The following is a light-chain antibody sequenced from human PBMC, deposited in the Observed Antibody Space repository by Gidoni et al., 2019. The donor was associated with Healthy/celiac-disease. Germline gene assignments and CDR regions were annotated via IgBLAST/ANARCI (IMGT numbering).Light chain of an antibody. CDR3: QQRSNWPTT. CDR1: QSVSSY. J-gene: IGKJ4*01. V-gene: IGKV3-11*01. Sequence: EIGLPQSPATLSLSPGERATLSCRASQSVSSYLAWYQQKPGQSPRLLIYDASNRATGIPARFSGSGSGTDFTLTISSLEPEDFAVYYCQQRSNWPTTFGGGTKVEIK. CDR2: DAS.